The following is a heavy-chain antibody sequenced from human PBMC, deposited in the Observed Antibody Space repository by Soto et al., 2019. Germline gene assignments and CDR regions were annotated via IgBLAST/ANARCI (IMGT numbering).Heavy chain of an antibody. CDR1: GFSLSTSGLG. V-gene: IGHV2-5*02. CDR3: AHSPCSGGTCYLFDY. CDR2: IYCDDVQ. D-gene: IGHD2-15*01. J-gene: IGHJ4*02. Sequence: QITLKESGPTLLKPTQTLTLTCTVSGFSLSTSGLGVGWIRQPPGKSLEWLALIYCDDVQRYNPSLQTRLTITKDDSRDQVVLTMTNMDPVDTATYYCAHSPCSGGTCYLFDYWGQGALVTVSS.